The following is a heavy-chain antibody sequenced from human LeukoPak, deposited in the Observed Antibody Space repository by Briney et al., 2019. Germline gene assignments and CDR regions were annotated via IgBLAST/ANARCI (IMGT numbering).Heavy chain of an antibody. D-gene: IGHD1-20*01. CDR3: AKDRITVTPYYFDY. J-gene: IGHJ4*02. CDR2: ISTSGGGT. Sequence: GGSLRLSCATSGFTFNNYVMNWVRQAPGKGLEWVSAISTSGGGTNYADSVKGRFTISRDNSKNTLYLQMNSLRAEDTALYYCAKDRITVTPYYFDYWGQGTLVTVSS. V-gene: IGHV3-23*01. CDR1: GFTFNNYV.